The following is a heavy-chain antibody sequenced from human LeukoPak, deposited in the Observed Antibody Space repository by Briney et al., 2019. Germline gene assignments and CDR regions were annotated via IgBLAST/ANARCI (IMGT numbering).Heavy chain of an antibody. Sequence: PGGSLRLSCAASGFTFSDYYMSWIRQAPGKGLEWVSYISGSSSYTNYADSVKGRFTISRDNSKNTLYLQMNSLRAEDTAVYYCARDYGSHFDYWGQGTLVTVSS. V-gene: IGHV3-11*05. D-gene: IGHD4-17*01. CDR3: ARDYGSHFDY. J-gene: IGHJ4*02. CDR2: ISGSSSYT. CDR1: GFTFSDYY.